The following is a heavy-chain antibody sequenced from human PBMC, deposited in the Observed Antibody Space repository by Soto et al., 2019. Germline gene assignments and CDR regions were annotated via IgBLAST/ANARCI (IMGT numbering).Heavy chain of an antibody. Sequence: QLQLQESGPGLVKPSETLSLTCTVSGGSISSSSYYWGWIRQPPGKGLEWIGSIYYSGSTYYNPSLKSRVTISVDTSKNRFSLKLSSVTAADTAVYYCATLSSGWYADKDYWGQGTLVTVSS. V-gene: IGHV4-39*01. CDR2: IYYSGST. CDR1: GGSISSSSYY. CDR3: ATLSSGWYADKDY. D-gene: IGHD6-19*01. J-gene: IGHJ4*02.